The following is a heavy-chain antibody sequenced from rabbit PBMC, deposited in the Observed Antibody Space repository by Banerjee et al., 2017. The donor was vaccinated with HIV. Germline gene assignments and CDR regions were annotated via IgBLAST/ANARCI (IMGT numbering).Heavy chain of an antibody. CDR3: ARDLAGVTGWNFGL. Sequence: QEQLVESGGRLVKPDETLTLTCTVSGIDLSSYKISWVRQAPGKGLEYIGYISYDGNTYYASWVNGRFTISKTSTTVDLQMTSLTAADTATYFCARDLAGVTGWNFGLWGPGTLVTVS. J-gene: IGHJ4*01. CDR1: GIDLSSYK. D-gene: IGHD4-1*01. CDR2: ISYDGNT. V-gene: IGHV1S17*01.